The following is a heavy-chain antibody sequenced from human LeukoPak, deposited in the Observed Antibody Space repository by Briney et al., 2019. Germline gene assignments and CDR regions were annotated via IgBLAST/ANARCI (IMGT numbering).Heavy chain of an antibody. Sequence: ASVKVSCKASGYTFTSYDINRVRQATGQGLEWMGWMNPNSGNTGYAQKFQGRVTITRNTSISTAYMELSSLRSEDTAVYYCARARSSFVPFDPWGQGTLVTVSS. V-gene: IGHV1-8*03. CDR2: MNPNSGNT. D-gene: IGHD6-13*01. CDR1: GYTFTSYD. J-gene: IGHJ5*02. CDR3: ARARSSFVPFDP.